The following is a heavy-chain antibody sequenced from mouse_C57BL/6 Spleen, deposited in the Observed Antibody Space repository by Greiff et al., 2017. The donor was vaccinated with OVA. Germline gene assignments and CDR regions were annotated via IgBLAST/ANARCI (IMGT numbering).Heavy chain of an antibody. D-gene: IGHD1-1*01. CDR2: IDPSDSYT. Sequence: VQLQQPGAELVRPGTSVKLSCKASGYTFTSYWMHWVKQRPGQGLEWIGVIDPSDSYTNYNQKFKGKATLTVDTSSSTAYMQLSSLTSEDSAVYYCARGGPSPTVVAIGDYWGQGTTLTVSS. J-gene: IGHJ2*01. CDR3: ARGGPSPTVVAIGDY. V-gene: IGHV1-59*01. CDR1: GYTFTSYW.